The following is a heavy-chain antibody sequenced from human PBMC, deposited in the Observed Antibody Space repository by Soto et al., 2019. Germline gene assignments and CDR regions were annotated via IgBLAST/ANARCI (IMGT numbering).Heavy chain of an antibody. J-gene: IGHJ5*02. CDR3: VRDRGYYYASSALQVWFDP. V-gene: IGHV3-74*01. CDR1: GFTFSSYC. Sequence: GGSLRLSCAASGFTFSSYCMHWVRQAPGKGLVWVSRINSDGSSTSYADSVKGRFTISRDNAKNTLYLQMNSLRAEDTAVYYCVRDRGYYYASSALQVWFDPWGQGTLVTVSS. CDR2: INSDGSST. D-gene: IGHD3-22*01.